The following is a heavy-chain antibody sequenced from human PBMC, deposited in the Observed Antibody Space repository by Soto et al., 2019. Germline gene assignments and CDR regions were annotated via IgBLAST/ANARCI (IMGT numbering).Heavy chain of an antibody. CDR3: ARQNRGYSDY. J-gene: IGHJ4*02. V-gene: IGHV4-39*01. CDR2: IYYSGST. D-gene: IGHD5-12*01. CDR1: GGSISSSSYY. Sequence: SETLSLTCTVSGGSISSSSYYWGWIRQPPGKGLEWIGSIYYSGSTYYNPSLKSQVTISVDTSKNQFSLKLSSVTAADTAVYYCARQNRGYSDYWGQGTLVTVFS.